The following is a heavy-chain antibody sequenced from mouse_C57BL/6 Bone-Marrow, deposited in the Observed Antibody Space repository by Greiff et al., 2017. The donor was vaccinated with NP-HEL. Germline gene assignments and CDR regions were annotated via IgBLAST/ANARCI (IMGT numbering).Heavy chain of an antibody. J-gene: IGHJ3*01. CDR3: AREVAY. Sequence: QVQLKQPGAELVRPGTSVKLSCKASGYTFTSYWMHWVKQRPGQGLEWIGVIDPSDSYTNYNQKFKGKATLTVDTSSSTAYMQLSSLTSEDSAVYYCAREVAYWGQGTLVTVSA. CDR2: IDPSDSYT. V-gene: IGHV1-59*01. CDR1: GYTFTSYW.